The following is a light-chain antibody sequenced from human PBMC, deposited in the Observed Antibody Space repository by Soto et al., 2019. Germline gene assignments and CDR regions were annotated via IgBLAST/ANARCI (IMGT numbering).Light chain of an antibody. Sequence: QSALTQPASVSGSPGQSITISCTGTSSDVGSYNLVSWYQQHPGKAPKLMIYEGSKRPSGVSNRFSGSKSGNTASLTISGLQAEDEDDYYCCSYAGSSTFEVFGTGTKLTVL. V-gene: IGLV2-23*03. CDR3: CSYAGSSTFEV. CDR2: EGS. J-gene: IGLJ1*01. CDR1: SSDVGSYNL.